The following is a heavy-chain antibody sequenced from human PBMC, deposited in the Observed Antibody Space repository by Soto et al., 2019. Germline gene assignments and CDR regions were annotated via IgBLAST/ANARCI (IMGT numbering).Heavy chain of an antibody. J-gene: IGHJ4*02. CDR3: ARAGYYRFDY. CDR1: GFTCSNYW. D-gene: IGHD3-9*01. Sequence: GGSLRLSCAASGFTCSNYWMHWVRQAPGGGLVWVSRMNSDGSTTNYADSVKGRFTISRGNARNTLYLQMNSLRAEDTAVYYCARAGYYRFDYWGRGTQVTVSS. CDR2: MNSDGSTT. V-gene: IGHV3-74*01.